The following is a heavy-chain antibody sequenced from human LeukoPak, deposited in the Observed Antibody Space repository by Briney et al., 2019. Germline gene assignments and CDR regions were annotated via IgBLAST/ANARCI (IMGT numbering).Heavy chain of an antibody. D-gene: IGHD6-19*01. Sequence: GASVKVSCKASGYTFTGYYMHWVRQAPGQGLEWMGWINPNSGGTIYAQKFQGRVTMTEDTSTDTAYMELSSLRSEDTAVYYCATWNEPGTVGPVAGTGAGYYYYYMDVWGKGTTVTVSS. J-gene: IGHJ6*03. CDR3: ATWNEPGTVGPVAGTGAGYYYYYMDV. CDR1: GYTFTGYY. V-gene: IGHV1-2*02. CDR2: INPNSGGT.